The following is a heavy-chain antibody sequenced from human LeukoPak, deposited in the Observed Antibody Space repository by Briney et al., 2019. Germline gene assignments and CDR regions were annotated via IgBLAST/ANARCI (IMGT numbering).Heavy chain of an antibody. J-gene: IGHJ4*02. CDR3: ARFRYCTSDTRCFYDFDH. D-gene: IGHD2-8*02. V-gene: IGHV4-61*01. Sequence: PSETLSLTCTVSGGSISSSTYCWSWIRQSPERGLEWIGYFYYTGSTNYNPSLKSRVTVSVDTSKNQFSLKLSSMTAADTAVYYCARFRYCTSDTRCFYDFDHWGQGTLVTVSS. CDR1: GGSISSSTYC. CDR2: FYYTGST.